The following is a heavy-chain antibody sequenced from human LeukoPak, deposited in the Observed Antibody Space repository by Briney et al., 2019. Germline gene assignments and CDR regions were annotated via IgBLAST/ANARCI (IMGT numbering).Heavy chain of an antibody. CDR1: GFTFSSYA. J-gene: IGHJ6*02. CDR3: ARAMTVYYCMDV. CDR2: IYSGGST. D-gene: IGHD2-21*02. Sequence: PGGSLRVSCAASGFTFSSYAMSWVRQAPGKGLEWVSIIYSGGSTYYADSVKGRFTISRHNSKNTLYLQMNSLRAEDTAVYYCARAMTVYYCMDVWRQGTTVTVSS. V-gene: IGHV3-53*04.